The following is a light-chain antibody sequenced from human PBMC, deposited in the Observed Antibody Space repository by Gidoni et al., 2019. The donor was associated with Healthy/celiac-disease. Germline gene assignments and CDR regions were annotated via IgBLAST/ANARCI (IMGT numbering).Light chain of an antibody. Sequence: EIVLTQSPGTLSLSPGERATLACRASQSVSSSYLAWYQQKPGQAPRLLIYGASSRATGIPDRFSGSGSGTDFTLTISRLDTEDFAVYYCQQYGSSPRTFGQGTKLEI. J-gene: IGKJ2*01. CDR1: QSVSSSY. CDR3: QQYGSSPRT. V-gene: IGKV3-20*01. CDR2: GAS.